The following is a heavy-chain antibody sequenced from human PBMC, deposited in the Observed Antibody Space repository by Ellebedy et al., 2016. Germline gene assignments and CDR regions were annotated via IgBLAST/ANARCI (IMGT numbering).Heavy chain of an antibody. J-gene: IGHJ4*02. D-gene: IGHD3-3*01. CDR3: ARDLYDFWSGYYALGY. Sequence: GGSLRLSXAASGFTFSSYGMHWVRQAPGKGLEWVAVIWYDGSNKYYADSVKGRFTISRDNSKNTLYLQMNSLRAEDTAVYYCARDLYDFWSGYYALGYWGQGTLVTVSS. V-gene: IGHV3-33*01. CDR1: GFTFSSYG. CDR2: IWYDGSNK.